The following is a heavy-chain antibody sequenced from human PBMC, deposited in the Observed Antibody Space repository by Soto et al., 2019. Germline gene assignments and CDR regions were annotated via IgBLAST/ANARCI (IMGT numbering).Heavy chain of an antibody. CDR1: GYDFSNYG. CDR3: ATSYDSGFDP. CDR2: ISPYNGNT. Sequence: QIRLVQSGAEVKKPGASVRVSCKASGYDFSNYGISWIRQAPGLGLEWMGWISPYNGNTDYAQSLQGRVTMTTDTSTNTAYMELRSLTSDDTAVYYCATSYDSGFDPWGQGTLVTVSS. V-gene: IGHV1-18*04. D-gene: IGHD5-12*01. J-gene: IGHJ5*02.